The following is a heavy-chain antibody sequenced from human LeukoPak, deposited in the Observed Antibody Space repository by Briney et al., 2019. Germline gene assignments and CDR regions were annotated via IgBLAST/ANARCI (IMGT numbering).Heavy chain of an antibody. J-gene: IGHJ4*02. Sequence: PGGSLRLSCAASGFTFSSYAMSWVRQAPGKGLEWVSGISGSGDNTYYADSVKGRFTIYRDNSQNTLYVQVNSLRTEDPAAYYCAKGSYYDSSGSFYFDCGRQGTLVTVSS. CDR3: AKGSYYDSSGSFYFDC. CDR2: ISGSGDNT. V-gene: IGHV3-23*01. CDR1: GFTFSSYA. D-gene: IGHD3-22*01.